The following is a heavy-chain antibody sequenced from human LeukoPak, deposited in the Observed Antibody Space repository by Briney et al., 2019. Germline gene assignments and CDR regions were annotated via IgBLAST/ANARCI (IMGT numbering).Heavy chain of an antibody. CDR1: GFTFSSYA. V-gene: IGHV3-23*01. D-gene: IGHD3-3*01. CDR2: ISGSGGST. CDR3: ARGDFGVVRPFDF. J-gene: IGHJ4*02. Sequence: GGSLRLSCAASGFTFSSYAMTWVRQAPRKGLEWVSGISGSGGSTYYADSVKGRFTISRDNPKSTLYLQMDSLRAEDTAVYYCARGDFGVVRPFDFWGQGTLVTVSS.